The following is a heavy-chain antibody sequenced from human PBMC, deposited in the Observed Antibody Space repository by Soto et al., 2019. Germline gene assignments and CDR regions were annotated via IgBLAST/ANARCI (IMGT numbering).Heavy chain of an antibody. CDR1: GGTFSSYA. CDR2: IIPIFGTA. Sequence: QVQLVQSGAEVQKPGSSVKVSCKASGGTFSSYAISWVRQAPGQGLEWMGGIIPIFGTANYAQKFQGRVTITADESTSTAYMELSSLRSEDTAVYYCARDQTRMAPRIAAAGGLFDYWGQGTLVTVSS. CDR3: ARDQTRMAPRIAAAGGLFDY. V-gene: IGHV1-69*01. J-gene: IGHJ4*02. D-gene: IGHD6-13*01.